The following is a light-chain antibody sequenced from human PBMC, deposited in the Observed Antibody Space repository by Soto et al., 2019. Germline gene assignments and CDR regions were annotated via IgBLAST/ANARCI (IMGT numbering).Light chain of an antibody. CDR1: QTFSSH. V-gene: IGKV3-11*01. CDR3: QQRSNWPPVIT. J-gene: IGKJ5*01. Sequence: EIVLTQSPATLSLSPGERATLSCRASQTFSSHLAWYQQKPGQAPRLLIYDASKMATGIPARFSGRGSGTDFTLTISSLEPEDFADYYCQQRSNWPPVITFGQGTRLEIK. CDR2: DAS.